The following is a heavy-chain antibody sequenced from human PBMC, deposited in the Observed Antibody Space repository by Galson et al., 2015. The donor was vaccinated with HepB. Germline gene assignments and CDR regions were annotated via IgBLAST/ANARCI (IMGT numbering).Heavy chain of an antibody. Sequence: ETLSLTCGVYGGSFSGYQWSWLCQPPGKAPEWIGEINYKGSTSYSPSLKSRVTISLDTSKNQFSLELTSVTAADTAVYFCARGLRGGLGGRLELWGQGALVTVSS. V-gene: IGHV4-34*01. D-gene: IGHD3-16*01. J-gene: IGHJ5*02. CDR1: GGSFSGYQ. CDR3: ARGLRGGLGGRLEL. CDR2: INYKGST.